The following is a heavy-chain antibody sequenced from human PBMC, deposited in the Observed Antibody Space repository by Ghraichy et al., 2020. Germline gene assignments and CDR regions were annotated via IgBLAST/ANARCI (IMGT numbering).Heavy chain of an antibody. D-gene: IGHD6-6*01. Sequence: SETLSLTCAVYGGSFSGYYWSWIRQPPGKGLEWIGEINHSGSTNYNPSLKSRVTISVDTSKNQFSLKLSSVTAADTAVYYCARGYSSSGGALDYRGQGTLVTVSS. V-gene: IGHV4-34*01. CDR3: ARGYSSSGGALDY. CDR2: INHSGST. J-gene: IGHJ4*02. CDR1: GGSFSGYY.